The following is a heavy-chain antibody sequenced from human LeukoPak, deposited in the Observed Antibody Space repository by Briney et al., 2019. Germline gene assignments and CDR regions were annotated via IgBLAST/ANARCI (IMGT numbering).Heavy chain of an antibody. J-gene: IGHJ6*02. D-gene: IGHD6-19*01. V-gene: IGHV4-59*01. CDR2: IYYSGST. Sequence: SETLSLTCAVYGGSFSGYYWSWIRQPPGKGLEWIGYIYYSGSTNYNPSLKSRVTISVDTSKNQFSLKLSSVTAADTAVYYCARSSPGIAVAGTSSYYYYGMDVWGQGTTVTVSS. CDR1: GGSFSGYY. CDR3: ARSSPGIAVAGTSSYYYYGMDV.